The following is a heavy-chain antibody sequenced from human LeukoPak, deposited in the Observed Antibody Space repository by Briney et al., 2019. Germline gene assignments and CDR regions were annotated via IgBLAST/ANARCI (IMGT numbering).Heavy chain of an antibody. CDR3: AKGMMFGVVLDQLDY. D-gene: IGHD3-3*01. CDR1: GFTFSSYG. J-gene: IGHJ4*02. V-gene: IGHV3-30*18. CDR2: ISYDGNKI. Sequence: GGSLRLSCAASGFTFSSYGIHWVRQAPGKGLEWVAGISYDGNKIHYADSVKGRFTISRDNSKNTLYLQMNSLRAEDTALYYCAKGMMFGVVLDQLDYWGQGTLVTVSS.